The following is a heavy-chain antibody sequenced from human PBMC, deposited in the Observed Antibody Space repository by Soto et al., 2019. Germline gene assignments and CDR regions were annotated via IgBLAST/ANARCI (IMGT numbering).Heavy chain of an antibody. V-gene: IGHV3-9*01. Sequence: EVQLVESGGDLVQPGRSLRVSCAASGFTFHEYAMHWVRQAPGKGLEWVSGISSDGDTIAYADSVQGRFTVFRDNAKNSLYLQMNSLRAEDTALYYCTKGGYDLIYYFGMDVWGQGTTVTVSS. CDR1: GFTFHEYA. CDR2: ISSDGDTI. CDR3: TKGGYDLIYYFGMDV. J-gene: IGHJ6*02. D-gene: IGHD5-12*01.